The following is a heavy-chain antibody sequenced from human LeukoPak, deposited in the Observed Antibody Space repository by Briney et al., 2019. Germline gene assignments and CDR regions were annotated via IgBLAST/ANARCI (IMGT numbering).Heavy chain of an antibody. Sequence: PGGSLRLSCAASGFTVITNDMTWVRQAQGKGLNWASVLYSDGNTKYADSVQGRFTISRDNSKNTLYLEMNSLSPDDTAVYYCARGVEPLAANTLAYWGQGTLVTVSS. CDR1: GFTVITND. CDR3: ARGVEPLAANTLAY. V-gene: IGHV3-53*01. D-gene: IGHD1-14*01. J-gene: IGHJ4*02. CDR2: LYSDGNT.